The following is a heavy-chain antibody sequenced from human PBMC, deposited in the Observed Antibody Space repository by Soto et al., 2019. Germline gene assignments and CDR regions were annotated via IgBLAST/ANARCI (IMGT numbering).Heavy chain of an antibody. D-gene: IGHD3-10*01. J-gene: IGHJ4*02. CDR1: GYAFTTYG. CDR3: ARGRDGEY. V-gene: IGHV1-18*01. Sequence: QVHLVQSGAEVKKPGASVKVSCKGSGYAFTTYGITWVRQAPGQGLEWMGWISAPNGNTNYAQKLQGSVTVARDTATSTAYMALRSLRCDDTAVYYCARGRDGEYWCQGARVTVSS. CDR2: ISAPNGNT.